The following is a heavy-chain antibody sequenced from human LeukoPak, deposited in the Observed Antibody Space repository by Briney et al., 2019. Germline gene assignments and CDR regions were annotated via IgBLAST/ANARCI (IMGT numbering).Heavy chain of an antibody. J-gene: IGHJ4*02. V-gene: IGHV4-34*01. CDR2: INHSGST. CDR3: ARAKSLLWFGELAADY. Sequence: PSETLSLTCAVYGGSFSGYYWSWIRQPPGKGLEWIGEINHSGSTNYNPSLKSRVTISVDTSKNQFSLKLSSVTAADTAVYYCARAKSLLWFGELAADYWGQGTLVTVSS. CDR1: GGSFSGYY. D-gene: IGHD3-10*01.